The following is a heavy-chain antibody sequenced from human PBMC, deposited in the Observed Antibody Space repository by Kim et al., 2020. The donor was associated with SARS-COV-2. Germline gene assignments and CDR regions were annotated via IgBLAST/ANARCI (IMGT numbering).Heavy chain of an antibody. V-gene: IGHV4-34*01. CDR3: ARGRDRWYSYGFFSSGYYFDY. J-gene: IGHJ4*02. Sequence: SETLSLTCAVYGGSFSGYYWSWIRQPPGKGLEWIGEINHSGSTNYNPSLKSRVTISVDTSKNQFSLKLSSVTAADTAVYYCARGRDRWYSYGFFSSGYYFDYWGQGTLVTVSS. CDR2: INHSGST. D-gene: IGHD5-18*01. CDR1: GGSFSGYY.